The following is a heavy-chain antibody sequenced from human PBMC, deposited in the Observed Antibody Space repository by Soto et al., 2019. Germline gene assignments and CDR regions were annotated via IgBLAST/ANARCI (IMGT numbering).Heavy chain of an antibody. CDR3: AGRWGYAFDI. Sequence: QVQLQESGPGLVKPSETLSLTCTVSGGSISSYYWSWIRQPPGKGLEWIGYIYYSGSTNYNPSLKRRVAVSVDTSKTQCSLKLSSVTAADTAVYYCAGRWGYAFDIWGQGTMVTVSS. CDR1: GGSISSYY. J-gene: IGHJ3*02. CDR2: IYYSGST. D-gene: IGHD1-26*01. V-gene: IGHV4-59*08.